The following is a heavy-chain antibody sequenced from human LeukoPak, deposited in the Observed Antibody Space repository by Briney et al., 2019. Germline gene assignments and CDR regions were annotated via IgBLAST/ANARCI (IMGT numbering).Heavy chain of an antibody. J-gene: IGHJ4*02. Sequence: GGSLRLSCAASGFTFSSYGMHWVRQAPGKGLEWISYISSSSTTIYYADSVKGRFTISRDNAKNSLYLQMNSLRAEDTAVYYCARVYGDYFHYWGQGTLVTVSS. CDR3: ARVYGDYFHY. V-gene: IGHV3-48*01. CDR2: ISSSSTTI. CDR1: GFTFSSYG. D-gene: IGHD4-17*01.